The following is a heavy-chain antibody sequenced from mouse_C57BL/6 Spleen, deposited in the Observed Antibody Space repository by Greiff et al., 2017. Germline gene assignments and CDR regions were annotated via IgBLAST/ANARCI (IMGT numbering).Heavy chain of an antibody. D-gene: IGHD2-1*01. CDR2: IWSGGST. V-gene: IGHV2-2*01. J-gene: IGHJ3*01. Sequence: VMLVESGPGLVQPSQSLSITCTVSGFSLTSYGVHWVRQSPGKGLEWLGVIWSGGSTDYNAAFLSRLSISKDNSKSQVFFKMNSLQADDTAIYYCARNGGDYYGTEGFAYWGQGTLVTVSA. CDR3: ARNGGDYYGTEGFAY. CDR1: GFSLTSYG.